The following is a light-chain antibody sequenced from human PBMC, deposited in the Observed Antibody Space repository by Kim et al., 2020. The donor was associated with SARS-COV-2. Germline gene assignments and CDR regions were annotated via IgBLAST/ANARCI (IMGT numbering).Light chain of an antibody. Sequence: GAPGERATHAGRASQSISSNLAWYKKRLGQAPRHLISVASARATGIPARFSGSGSGTEFTLTISSLQSEDFAVYYCQQYNDWPITFGQGTRLEIK. J-gene: IGKJ5*01. CDR3: QQYNDWPIT. CDR2: VAS. V-gene: IGKV3-15*01. CDR1: QSISSN.